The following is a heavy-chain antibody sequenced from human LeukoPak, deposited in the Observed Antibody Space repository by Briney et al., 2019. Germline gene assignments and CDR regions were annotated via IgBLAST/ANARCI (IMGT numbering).Heavy chain of an antibody. CDR2: SIPIFGTA. CDR3: AVAASGIFDY. D-gene: IGHD3-10*01. J-gene: IGHJ4*02. Sequence: SVKVSCKSSGGTFSIYAISWVRQAPGQGLEWMGGSIPIFGTANYAQKFQGRVTITADESTSTAYMELSSLRSEDTAVYYCAVAASGIFDYWGQGTLVTVSS. V-gene: IGHV1-69*13. CDR1: GGTFSIYA.